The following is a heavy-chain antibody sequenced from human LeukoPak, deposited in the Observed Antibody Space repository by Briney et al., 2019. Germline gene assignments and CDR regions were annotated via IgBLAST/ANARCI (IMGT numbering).Heavy chain of an antibody. D-gene: IGHD1-26*01. CDR1: GDTFISYA. CDR3: GRGMIDLVGGAPLGFDQ. CDR2: IIPIFGIA. J-gene: IGHJ4*02. V-gene: IGHV1-69*04. Sequence: SVKVSCKASGDTFISYAISWVRQAPGQGLEWMGRIIPIFGIANYAQKFQGRVTITPDTSTSTAYMELRNLRSEDTGVYYCGRGMIDLVGGAPLGFDQWGERPLDRVSS.